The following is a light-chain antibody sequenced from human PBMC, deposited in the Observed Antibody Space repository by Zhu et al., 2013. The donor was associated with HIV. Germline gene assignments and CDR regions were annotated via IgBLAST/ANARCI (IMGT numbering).Light chain of an antibody. CDR3: MQATKFPRT. Sequence: DVVMTQSPLSLPVTLGQPASISCTSSQSLEHSDGNTYLSWLQQRPGQPPRLLVYKVSSRFSGVSERFSGSGAGTDFTLRISRVEAEDVGTYYCMQATKFPRTFGQGTKVEIK. CDR2: KVS. V-gene: IGKV2-24*01. CDR1: QSLEHSDGNTY. J-gene: IGKJ1*01.